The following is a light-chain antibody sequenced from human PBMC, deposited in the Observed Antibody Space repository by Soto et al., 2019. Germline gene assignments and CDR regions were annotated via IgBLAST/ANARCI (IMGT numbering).Light chain of an antibody. Sequence: DIVMTQSPDSLAVSLGERATINCKSSQNILYRSNNKNYLAWYQQKPGQPPKLLIYWASTRESGVPDRFSGSGSGTDFTLTITSLQAEDVAVYYCQQCYSTPPTFGQGTKVEIK. V-gene: IGKV4-1*01. J-gene: IGKJ1*01. CDR2: WAS. CDR3: QQCYSTPPT. CDR1: QNILYRSNNKNY.